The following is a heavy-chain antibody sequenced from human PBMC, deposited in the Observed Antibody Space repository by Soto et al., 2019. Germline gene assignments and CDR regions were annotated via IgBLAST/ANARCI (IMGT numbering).Heavy chain of an antibody. D-gene: IGHD3-16*02. CDR2: IYSGGST. Sequence: EVQLVESGGGLVQPGGSLRLSCAASGFTVSSNYMSWVRHAPGKGLEWVSVIYSGGSTYYADSVKGRFTISRDNSKNTLYLQMNSLRAEDTAVYYCARMGVIPFYYYGMDVWGQGTTVTVSS. CDR1: GFTVSSNY. V-gene: IGHV3-66*01. CDR3: ARMGVIPFYYYGMDV. J-gene: IGHJ6*02.